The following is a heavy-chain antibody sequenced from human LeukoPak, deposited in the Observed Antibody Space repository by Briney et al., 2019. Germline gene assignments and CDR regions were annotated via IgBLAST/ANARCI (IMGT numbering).Heavy chain of an antibody. V-gene: IGHV5-51*01. J-gene: IGHJ5*02. Sequence: GGSLRLSCKGSGYSFTSYWIGWVRQTPGKGLEWMGIIYPGDSDTRYSPSFQGQVTISADKSISTAYLQWSSLKASDTAMYYCARHVTMVRGVPRWFDPWGQGTLVTVSS. CDR3: ARHVTMVRGVPRWFDP. D-gene: IGHD3-10*01. CDR2: IYPGDSDT. CDR1: GYSFTSYW.